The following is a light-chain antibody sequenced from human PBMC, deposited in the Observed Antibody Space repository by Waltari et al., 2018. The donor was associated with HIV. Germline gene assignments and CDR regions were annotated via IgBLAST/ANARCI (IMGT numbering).Light chain of an antibody. CDR2: DVN. CDR3: SSYAGSYTFGV. CDR1: STNFDDYNY. V-gene: IGLV2-11*01. Sequence: QSALTQPRSASGSPGQSVTISCTGTSTNFDDYNYVSWYQHHPDKAPKLLIYDVNKRPSRVPDRFSGSKSGNTASLTISGLQAEDEADYYCSSYAGSYTFGVFGSGTRVTVL. J-gene: IGLJ1*01.